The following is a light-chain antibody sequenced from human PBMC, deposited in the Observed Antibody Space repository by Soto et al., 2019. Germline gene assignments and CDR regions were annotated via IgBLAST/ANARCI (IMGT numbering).Light chain of an antibody. CDR2: AAS. J-gene: IGKJ2*01. V-gene: IGKV3-20*01. CDR3: HHYDSSPPYT. Sequence: EIVLTQSPATLSLSPGARATLSCRASRSFASSYLAWYQHKPGQAPRLLIYAASSRATGIPDRFIGSGSGTDFTLSISRMEHDDSAVYYCHHYDSSPPYTFGQGTKLEIK. CDR1: RSFASSY.